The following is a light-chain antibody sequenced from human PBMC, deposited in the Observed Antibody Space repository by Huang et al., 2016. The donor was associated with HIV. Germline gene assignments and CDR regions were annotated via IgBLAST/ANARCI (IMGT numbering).Light chain of an antibody. CDR2: GAS. CDR1: QRVSSN. V-gene: IGKV3-15*01. J-gene: IGKJ3*01. CDR3: QQYNNWPPFT. Sequence: EIVITQSPATLSVSPGERATLSYRASQRVSSNLAWYQQKPGQAPRLLIYGASTRATGIPARFSGSGSGTEFTLTISSLQSEDFAVYYCQQYNNWPPFTFGPGTKVDIK.